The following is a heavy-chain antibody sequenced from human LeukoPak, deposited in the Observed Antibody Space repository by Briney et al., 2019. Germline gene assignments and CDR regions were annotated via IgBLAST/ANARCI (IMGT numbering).Heavy chain of an antibody. D-gene: IGHD6-13*01. Sequence: GGSLRLSCAASGFTFRSYGMSWVRQTPGKGLEWVSAISSSGGSTYYADSVKGRSTISRDNSKNTLFLQMSSLRAEDTAVYYCAKEPIVAVNGPVWGIGTTVTISS. CDR3: AKEPIVAVNGPV. CDR2: ISSSGGST. V-gene: IGHV3-23*01. J-gene: IGHJ6*04. CDR1: GFTFRSYG.